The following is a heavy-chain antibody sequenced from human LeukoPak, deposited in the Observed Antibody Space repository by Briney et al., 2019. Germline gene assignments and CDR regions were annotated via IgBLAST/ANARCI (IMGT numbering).Heavy chain of an antibody. CDR1: GYTFTNYY. J-gene: IGHJ5*02. V-gene: IGHV1-46*01. Sequence: ASVKGTCKASGYTFTNYYLHWVRQAPGQGLEWMGIINPSVGSTSYAQKFQGRVTSTRDTTTSTDYMELSSLISEATAVYYCARAGGGFGEFDDWGQGTLVTVSS. CDR3: ARAGGGFGEFDD. D-gene: IGHD3-10*01. CDR2: INPSVGST.